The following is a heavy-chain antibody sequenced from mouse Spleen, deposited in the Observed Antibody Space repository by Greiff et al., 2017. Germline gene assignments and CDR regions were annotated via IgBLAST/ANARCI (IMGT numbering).Heavy chain of an antibody. V-gene: IGHV5-6-4*01. CDR3: ARERTMISWFAY. J-gene: IGHJ3*01. D-gene: IGHD2-4*01. CDR2: ISSGGGST. Sequence: DVKLVESGGGLVKLGGSLKLSCAASGFTFSSYYMSWVRQTPEKRLEWVATISSGGGSTYYPDSVKGRFTISRDNAKNTLYLQMSSLNSEDTAVYYCARERTMISWFAYWGQGTLVTVSA. CDR1: GFTFSSYY.